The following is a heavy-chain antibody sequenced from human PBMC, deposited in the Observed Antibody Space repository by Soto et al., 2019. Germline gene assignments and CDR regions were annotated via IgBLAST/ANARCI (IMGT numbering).Heavy chain of an antibody. V-gene: IGHV3-23*01. CDR3: AKAGRIAAAGSNY. Sequence: PVGSLRLSCAGSGFTFSSYAMSWVRQAPGKGLEWVSAISGSGGSTYYADSVKGRFTISRDNSKNTLYLQMNSLRAEDTAVYYCAKAGRIAAAGSNYWGQGTLVTVSS. CDR2: ISGSGGST. CDR1: GFTFSSYA. J-gene: IGHJ4*02. D-gene: IGHD6-13*01.